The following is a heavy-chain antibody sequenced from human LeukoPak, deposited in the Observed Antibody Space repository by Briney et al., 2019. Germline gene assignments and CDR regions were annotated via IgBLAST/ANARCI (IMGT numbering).Heavy chain of an antibody. D-gene: IGHD2-15*01. V-gene: IGHV1-8*03. CDR3: ARRDCSGGTCRTRIFDY. Sequence: ASVKVSCKASGYTFTSYDINWVRQATGQGLEWMGWMNRNSGNTGYAQKFQGRVTITRNTSISTAYMELSSLISEDTAVYYCARRDCSGGTCRTRIFDYWGQGTLVTSSS. CDR1: GYTFTSYD. J-gene: IGHJ4*02. CDR2: MNRNSGNT.